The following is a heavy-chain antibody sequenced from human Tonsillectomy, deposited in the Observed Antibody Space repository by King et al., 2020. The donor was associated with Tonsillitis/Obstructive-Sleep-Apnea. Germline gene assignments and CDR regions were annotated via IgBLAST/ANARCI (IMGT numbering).Heavy chain of an antibody. CDR2: IYPDDSDT. CDR1: GYNFTDYW. J-gene: IGHJ6*03. D-gene: IGHD5-18*01. Sequence: VQLVESGAEVKKPGESLKISCKGSGYNFTDYWIGWVRQMPGKGLEWMGIIYPDDSDTRYSPSFQGQVTISADKSISTAYLQWSSLQASDTAMYYCARVKEDTFMVNPLYYYYMDVSGKGTTVTVSS. V-gene: IGHV5-51*01. CDR3: ARVKEDTFMVNPLYYYYMDV.